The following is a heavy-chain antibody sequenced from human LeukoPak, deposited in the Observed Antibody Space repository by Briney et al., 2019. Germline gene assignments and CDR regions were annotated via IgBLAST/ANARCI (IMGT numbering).Heavy chain of an antibody. CDR1: GFTFSSYF. D-gene: IGHD1-1*01. CDR2: ISGDGSRT. J-gene: IGHJ3*02. CDR3: ARGGTNSSDTFDI. V-gene: IGHV3-74*01. Sequence: GGSLRLSCAASGFTFSSYFMHWVRQAPGKGLVWVSRISGDGSRTTYADAVKGRFTISRDNARNTLYLQMNSLRADDTAVYSCARGGTNSSDTFDIWGQGTMVTVSS.